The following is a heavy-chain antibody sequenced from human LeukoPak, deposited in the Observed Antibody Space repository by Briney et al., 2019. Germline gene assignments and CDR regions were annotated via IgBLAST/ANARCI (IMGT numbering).Heavy chain of an antibody. Sequence: GASVKVSCKASGYTFTSYGISWVRHAPGQGLEWMGWISAYNGNTNYAQKIQGRVTMTTDTSTSTAYMELRSLRSDDTAVYYCARARHDYVWGSYRYFRDGSSHYYMDVWGKGTTVTISS. V-gene: IGHV1-18*01. CDR1: GYTFTSYG. D-gene: IGHD3-16*02. CDR3: ARARHDYVWGSYRYFRDGSSHYYMDV. CDR2: ISAYNGNT. J-gene: IGHJ6*03.